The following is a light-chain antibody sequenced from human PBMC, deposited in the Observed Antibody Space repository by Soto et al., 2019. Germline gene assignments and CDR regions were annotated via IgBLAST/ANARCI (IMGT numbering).Light chain of an antibody. Sequence: QSVLTQPRSVSGSPGQSVTISCTGTSSDVGRYNYVSWYQQHPGKAPKLIIYDVTKRPSGVPDRFSGSKSGNTASLTISGLQAEDEVDYYCSSYAGSSNVFGTGTKVNVL. CDR2: DVT. V-gene: IGLV2-11*01. J-gene: IGLJ1*01. CDR3: SSYAGSSNV. CDR1: SSDVGRYNY.